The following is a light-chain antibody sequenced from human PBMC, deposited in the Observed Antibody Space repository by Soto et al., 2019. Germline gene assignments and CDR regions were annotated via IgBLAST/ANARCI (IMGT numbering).Light chain of an antibody. Sequence: QLVLTQSPSASGTPGQRVTISCSGSSSNIGSNTVSWYQQLPGTAPKLLIYTDNQRPSGVPDRFSGSKSGTSASLAISGLQSEDEADYYCAAWDDSLNAVVFGGGTKVTVL. CDR3: AAWDDSLNAVV. V-gene: IGLV1-44*01. CDR1: SSNIGSNT. CDR2: TDN. J-gene: IGLJ2*01.